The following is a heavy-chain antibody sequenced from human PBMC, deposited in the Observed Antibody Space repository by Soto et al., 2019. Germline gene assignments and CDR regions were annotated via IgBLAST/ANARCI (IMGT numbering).Heavy chain of an antibody. CDR1: GVSITSNY. J-gene: IGHJ4*02. CDR2: IFHTGAT. CDR3: ARDSPSSGRSFDL. Sequence: SETLSLTCNVSGVSITSNYWNWVRQPAGKRREWIGRIFHTGATNVNSNLRSRVIMSIDTSKNQFSLKLRPVTAADTAVYYCARDSPSSGRSFDLWGQGILVTAPQ. V-gene: IGHV4-4*07. D-gene: IGHD1-26*01.